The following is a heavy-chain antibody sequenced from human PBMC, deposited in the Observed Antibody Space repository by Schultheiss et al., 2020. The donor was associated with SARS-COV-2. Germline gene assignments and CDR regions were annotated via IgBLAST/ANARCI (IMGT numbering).Heavy chain of an antibody. D-gene: IGHD3-3*01. V-gene: IGHV4-30-4*01. J-gene: IGHJ5*02. Sequence: SETLSLTCSVSGGAVNTGGYYWSWIRQHPGKGLEWIGYIYYSGSTYYNPSLKSRATISVDTAKNQFSLQLSSVTAADTAVYYCARYYYDGTGDNWFDPWGQGIQVTVSS. CDR3: ARYYYDGTGDNWFDP. CDR2: IYYSGST. CDR1: GGAVNTGGYY.